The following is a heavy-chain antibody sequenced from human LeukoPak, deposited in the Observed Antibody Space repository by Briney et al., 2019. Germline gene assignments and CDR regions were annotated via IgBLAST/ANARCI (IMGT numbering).Heavy chain of an antibody. CDR2: ISASGSNI. D-gene: IGHD4-17*01. J-gene: IGHJ4*02. CDR3: ARDYYGDYYFDH. V-gene: IGHV3-48*02. Sequence: GGSLRLSCAASGFTFTTYSMNWVRQAPGKGLEWVSYISASGSNIYYADSVKGRFTISRDNAKNPLYLQMNSLRDEDTAVYYCARDYYGDYYFDHWGQGTLVPVSS. CDR1: GFTFTTYS.